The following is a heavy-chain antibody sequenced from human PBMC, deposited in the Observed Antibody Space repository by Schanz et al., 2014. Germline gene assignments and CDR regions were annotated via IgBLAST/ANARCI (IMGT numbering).Heavy chain of an antibody. J-gene: IGHJ4*02. D-gene: IGHD6-13*01. V-gene: IGHV3-30*18. Sequence: QVQLVESGGGVVQPGRSLRLSCAASGFTFSNYGLVWVRQAPGKGLEWLAVMSYDGRDKFHADSVKGRVTISRDNSKNTVYLQMNSQRVEDTAVYYCAKDFVPLVQQLIRSRGAHLDHWGQGTLVTVSS. CDR2: MSYDGRDK. CDR1: GFTFSNYG. CDR3: AKDFVPLVQQLIRSRGAHLDH.